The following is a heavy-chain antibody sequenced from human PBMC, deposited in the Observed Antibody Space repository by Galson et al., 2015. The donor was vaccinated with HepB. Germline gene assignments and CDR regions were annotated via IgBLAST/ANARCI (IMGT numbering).Heavy chain of an antibody. J-gene: IGHJ4*02. CDR3: ATLDLDEDFDY. Sequence: SLRLSCAASGFTFSSYWMSWVRQAPGKGLEWVANIKQDGSEKYYVDSVKGRFTISRDNAKNSLYLQMNSLRAEDTAVYYCATLDLDEDFDYWGQGTLVTVSS. CDR1: GFTFSSYW. D-gene: IGHD3-3*01. CDR2: IKQDGSEK. V-gene: IGHV3-7*03.